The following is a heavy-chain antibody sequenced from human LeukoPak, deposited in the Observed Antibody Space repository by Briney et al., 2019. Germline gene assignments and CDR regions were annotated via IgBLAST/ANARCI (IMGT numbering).Heavy chain of an antibody. Sequence: GESLRISCTGSGYSFTYWITWVRQMPGKGLEWMGTIDPGYSNMKNYNPSLEGHVTISVDKSINTVYLQWSSLRASDSAMYYCATGSSGGYSHWGQGTLVTVSS. J-gene: IGHJ4*02. V-gene: IGHV5-10-1*01. CDR3: ATGSSGGYSH. CDR2: IDPGYSNM. CDR1: GYSFTYW. D-gene: IGHD3-10*01.